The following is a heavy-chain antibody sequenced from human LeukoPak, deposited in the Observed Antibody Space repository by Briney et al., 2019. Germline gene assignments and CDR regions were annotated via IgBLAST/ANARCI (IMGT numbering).Heavy chain of an antibody. V-gene: IGHV1-69*06. J-gene: IGHJ6*04. D-gene: IGHD5-24*01. CDR1: GGTFSSYA. CDR2: IIPIFGTA. Sequence: SVKVSCKASGGTFSSYAISWVRQAPGQGLEWMGGIIPIFGTANYAQKFQGRVTIIADKSTSTAYMELSSLRSEDAAVYYCARELEDGHYYYGMDVWGKGTTVTVSS. CDR3: ARELEDGHYYYGMDV.